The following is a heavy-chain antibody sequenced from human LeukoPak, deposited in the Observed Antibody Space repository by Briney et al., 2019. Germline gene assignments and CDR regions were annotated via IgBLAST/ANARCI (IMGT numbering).Heavy chain of an antibody. Sequence: SETLSLTCTVSGGSISSGGYYWSWIRQHPGKGLEWFGYIYYSGSTNYNPSLKSRVTISVDTSKNQFSLKLSSVTAADTAVYYCARGPGYCSGGSCYSGSYYFDYWGQGTLVTVSS. CDR1: GGSISSGGYY. D-gene: IGHD2-15*01. CDR3: ARGPGYCSGGSCYSGSYYFDY. V-gene: IGHV4-61*08. CDR2: IYYSGST. J-gene: IGHJ4*02.